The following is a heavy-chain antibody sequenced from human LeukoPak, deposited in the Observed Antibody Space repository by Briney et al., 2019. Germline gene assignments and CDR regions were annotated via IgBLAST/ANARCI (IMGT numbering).Heavy chain of an antibody. V-gene: IGHV3-21*05. J-gene: IGHJ1*01. D-gene: IGHD3-9*01. Sequence: GGSLRLSCATSGFSFTDYPMNWVRQAPGKGLEWISNIRTTAEGAKYAYYADSVKGRFTISRDNSKNTLYLQMNSLRAEDTAVYYCARAATYYDILTGEEYFQHWGQGTLVTVSS. CDR3: ARAATYYDILTGEEYFQH. CDR2: IRTTAEGAKYA. CDR1: GFSFTDYP.